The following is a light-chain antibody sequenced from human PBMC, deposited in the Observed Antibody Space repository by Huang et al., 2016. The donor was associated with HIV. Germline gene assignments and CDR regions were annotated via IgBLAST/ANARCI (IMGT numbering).Light chain of an antibody. CDR1: QNIGKS. J-gene: IGKJ1*01. Sequence: DIQMTQSPPSLSASVGDRVTFTCRADQNIGKSLNWYKQKPGKAPKLLVYTASTLESGVPSRFSCSGSGTLFTLNITILKPEDFATYYCQQSFTVPRTFG. CDR2: TAS. V-gene: IGKV1-39*01. CDR3: QQSFTVPRT.